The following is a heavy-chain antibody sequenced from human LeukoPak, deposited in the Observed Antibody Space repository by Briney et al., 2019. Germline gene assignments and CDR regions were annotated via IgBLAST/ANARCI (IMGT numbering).Heavy chain of an antibody. D-gene: IGHD2-2*01. CDR1: GFTFSSYW. CDR2: IKQDGSEK. J-gene: IGHJ6*02. Sequence: GGSLRLSCAASGFTFSSYWMSWVRQAPGKGLEWVANIKQDGSEKYYVDSVKGRFTISRDNAKNSLYLQMNSLRAEDTAVYYCARYCSSTSCPTPYYYGMDVWGQGTTVTVSS. V-gene: IGHV3-7*05. CDR3: ARYCSSTSCPTPYYYGMDV.